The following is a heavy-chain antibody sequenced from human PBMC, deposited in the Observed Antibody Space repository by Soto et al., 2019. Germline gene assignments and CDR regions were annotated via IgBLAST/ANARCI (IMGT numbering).Heavy chain of an antibody. CDR2: TYYRSKWYN. Sequence: SQTLSLTCAISGDSVSSNSAAWNWIRQSPSRGLEWLGRTYYRSKWYNDYAVSVKSRITINPDTSKNQFSLQLNSVTPEDTAVYYCARELVAAAAYQFYYYGMDVWGQGTTVTVSS. CDR3: ARELVAAAAYQFYYYGMDV. V-gene: IGHV6-1*01. J-gene: IGHJ6*02. CDR1: GDSVSSNSAA. D-gene: IGHD6-13*01.